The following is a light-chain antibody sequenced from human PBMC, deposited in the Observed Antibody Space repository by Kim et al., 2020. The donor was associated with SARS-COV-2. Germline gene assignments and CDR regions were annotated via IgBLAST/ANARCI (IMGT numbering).Light chain of an antibody. CDR1: QSISSH. Sequence: ASVGDRVTITCRTTQSISSHLNWYQQKPGRAPKLLISAASTLQGGVPSRFSGSGSETDFTFTISSLQPEDFATYFCQQSYITPFTFGPGTKVDIK. J-gene: IGKJ3*01. V-gene: IGKV1-39*01. CDR2: AAS. CDR3: QQSYITPFT.